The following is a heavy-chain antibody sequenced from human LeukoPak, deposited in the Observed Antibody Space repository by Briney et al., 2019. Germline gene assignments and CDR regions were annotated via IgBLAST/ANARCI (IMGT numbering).Heavy chain of an antibody. CDR3: ARDSSTVTTGWFDP. CDR1: GGSISSGGYY. V-gene: IGHV4-31*03. D-gene: IGHD4-11*01. J-gene: IGHJ5*02. Sequence: SQTLSLTCTVSGGSISSGGYYWSWIRQHPGKGLEWIGYIYYSGSTYYNPSLKSRVTISVDTSKNQFSLKLSSVTAADTAVYYCARDSSTVTTGWFDPWGQGTLVTVSS. CDR2: IYYSGST.